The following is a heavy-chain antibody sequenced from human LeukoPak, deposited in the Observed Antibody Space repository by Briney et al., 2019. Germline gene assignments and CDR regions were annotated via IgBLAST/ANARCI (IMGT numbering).Heavy chain of an antibody. V-gene: IGHV1-46*01. D-gene: IGHD5-12*01. Sequence: ASVKVSCKSSGYTFTSHYIHWVRQAPGQGLEWMGAINPSGGSTRYAQRFQGRVTMSMDTSTDTVYMELTSLGSEDTAVLFCARGSYSAYDFGITKFDYWGQGTLVTVSS. J-gene: IGHJ4*02. CDR2: INPSGGST. CDR1: GYTFTSHY. CDR3: ARGSYSAYDFGITKFDY.